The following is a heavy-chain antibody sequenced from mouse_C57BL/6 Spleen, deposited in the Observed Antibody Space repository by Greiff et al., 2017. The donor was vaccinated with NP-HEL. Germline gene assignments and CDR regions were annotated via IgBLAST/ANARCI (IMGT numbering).Heavy chain of an antibody. J-gene: IGHJ4*01. D-gene: IGHD1-1*01. CDR2: INPNNGGT. V-gene: IGHV1-18*01. CDR3: ARGDYGSSYGYYAMDY. CDR1: GYTFTDYN. Sequence: EVQLQQSGPELVKPGASVKIPCKASGYTFTDYNMDWVKQSHGKSLEWIGDINPNNGGTIYNQKFKGKATLTVDKSSSTAYMELRSLTSEDTAVYYCARGDYGSSYGYYAMDYWGQGTSVTGSS.